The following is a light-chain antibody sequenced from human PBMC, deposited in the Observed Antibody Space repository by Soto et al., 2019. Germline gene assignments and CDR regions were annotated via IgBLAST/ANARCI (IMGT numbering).Light chain of an antibody. CDR2: EVS. J-gene: IGLJ1*01. V-gene: IGLV2-14*01. CDR3: SSYTSSTAYV. CDR1: SSDVGGYNY. Sequence: QSVLTQPASVSGSPGQSITISCTGTSSDVGGYNYVSWYQLHPGKAPKLMVYEVSNRPSGVSNRCSGSKSCNTASLTISGLQSEDEADYYCSSYTSSTAYVFGTGTKV.